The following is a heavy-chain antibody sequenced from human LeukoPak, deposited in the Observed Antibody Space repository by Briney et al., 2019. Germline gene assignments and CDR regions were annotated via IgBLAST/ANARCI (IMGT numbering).Heavy chain of an antibody. CDR3: ARDRYCSSTSCPPGSWFDP. Sequence: GASVKVSCKASGYTFTSYGISWVRHAPGQGLEWMGWISAYNGNTNYAQKLQGRVTMTTDTSTSTAYMELRSLRSDDTAVYYCARDRYCSSTSCPPGSWFDPWGQGTLVTVSS. J-gene: IGHJ5*02. CDR1: GYTFTSYG. CDR2: ISAYNGNT. D-gene: IGHD2-2*01. V-gene: IGHV1-18*04.